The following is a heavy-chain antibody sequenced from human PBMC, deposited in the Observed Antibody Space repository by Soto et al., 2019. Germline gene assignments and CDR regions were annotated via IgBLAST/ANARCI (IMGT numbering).Heavy chain of an antibody. CDR2: ISAYNGNT. CDR1: GYTFTSYG. J-gene: IGHJ4*02. V-gene: IGHV1-18*01. CDR3: AGSLLVGYGLEGESD. Sequence: QVQLVQSGAEVKKPGASVKVSCKASGYTFTSYGISWVRQAPGQGLEWMGWISAYNGNTNYAQKLQGSVTMTTDTSTSTAYMELRILRSDDTAVYYCAGSLLVGYGLEGESDWGQGTLVTVSS. D-gene: IGHD5-18*01.